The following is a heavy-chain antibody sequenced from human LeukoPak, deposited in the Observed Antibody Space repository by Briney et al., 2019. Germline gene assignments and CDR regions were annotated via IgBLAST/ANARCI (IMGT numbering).Heavy chain of an antibody. CDR3: ARKQAPSYFDY. Sequence: GGSLRLSCAASGFTFSDYYMSWLRQAPGKGLEWVSYISSDGGTTYYIDSVKGRFTISRDNAKSSLYLQMNSLRAEDTAVYYCARKQAPSYFDYWGQGTLVTVSS. V-gene: IGHV3-11*01. J-gene: IGHJ4*02. CDR1: GFTFSDYY. CDR2: ISSDGGTT. D-gene: IGHD6-13*01.